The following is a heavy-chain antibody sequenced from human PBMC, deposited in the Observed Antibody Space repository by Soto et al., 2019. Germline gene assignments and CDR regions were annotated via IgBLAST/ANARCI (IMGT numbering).Heavy chain of an antibody. J-gene: IGHJ6*02. V-gene: IGHV5-51*01. CDR2: IYPGDSDT. Sequence: GESLKISCKGSGYSFTSYWIGWVRQMPGKGLEWMGIIYPGDSDTRYSPSFQGQVTISADKSISTAYLQWSSLKASDTAMYYCARRSPHSSRWYLGLYGMDVSGQGTTVTVYS. CDR1: GYSFTSYW. CDR3: ARRSPHSSRWYLGLYGMDV. D-gene: IGHD6-13*01.